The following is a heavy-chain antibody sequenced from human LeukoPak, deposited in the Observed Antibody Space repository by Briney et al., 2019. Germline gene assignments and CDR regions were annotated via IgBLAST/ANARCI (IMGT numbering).Heavy chain of an antibody. CDR2: INHRGVT. CDR1: VGSFSDYY. V-gene: IGHV4-34*01. Sequence: PSETLSLTCARYVGSFSDYYWTWVRQPPGKGLEWIGEINHRGVTTYYPSLKSRVTISIDTYRNQFSLTMHSLTAADTAVYYCARTVGRTASLSYWGQGTLVTVSS. D-gene: IGHD4-4*01. CDR3: ARTVGRTASLSY. J-gene: IGHJ4*02.